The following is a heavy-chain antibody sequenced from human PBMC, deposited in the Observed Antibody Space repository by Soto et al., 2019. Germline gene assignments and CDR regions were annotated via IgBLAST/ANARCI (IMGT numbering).Heavy chain of an antibody. J-gene: IGHJ4*02. CDR3: AREGSSSGPDYEY. D-gene: IGHD3-22*01. CDR1: GFSFSDYY. Sequence: EVQLVESGGGLVQPGGSLRLSCAASGFSFSDYYINWVRQAPGKGLEWVGRTRNNASSYTTDYAAFVKGRFTISRDDSKNLIYLQMNSLKTEDTAVYYWAREGSSSGPDYEYWGQGTLGTVSS. CDR2: TRNNASSYTT. V-gene: IGHV3-72*01.